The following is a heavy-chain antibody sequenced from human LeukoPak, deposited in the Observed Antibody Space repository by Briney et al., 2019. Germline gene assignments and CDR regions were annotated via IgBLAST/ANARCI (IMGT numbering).Heavy chain of an antibody. CDR1: GFTFSSYE. J-gene: IGHJ6*03. V-gene: IGHV3-48*03. CDR3: ARDAIQLWLNYYYMDV. Sequence: GGSLRLSCAASGFTFSSYEMNWVRQAPGKGLEWVSYISSSGSTIYYADSVKGRFTISRDNAKNSLYLQMNSLRAEDTAVYYCARDAIQLWLNYYYMDVWGKGTTVTVSS. D-gene: IGHD5-18*01. CDR2: ISSSGSTI.